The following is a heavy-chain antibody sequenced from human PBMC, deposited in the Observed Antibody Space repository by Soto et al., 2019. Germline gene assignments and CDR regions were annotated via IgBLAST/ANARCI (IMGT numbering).Heavy chain of an antibody. CDR2: ISISSSTI. CDR1: GFTFSSYS. Sequence: GGSLRLSCAASGFTFSSYSMNWVRQAPGKGLEWVSYISISSSTIYYADSVKGRFTISRDNAKNSLYLQMNSLRAEDTAVYYCAKDYGDRGYDYWGQGTLVTVSS. V-gene: IGHV3-48*01. D-gene: IGHD3-16*01. CDR3: AKDYGDRGYDY. J-gene: IGHJ4*02.